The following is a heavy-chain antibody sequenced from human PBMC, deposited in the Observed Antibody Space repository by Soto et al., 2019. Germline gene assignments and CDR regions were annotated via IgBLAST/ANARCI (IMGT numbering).Heavy chain of an antibody. Sequence: ASVKVSCKASGYTFTSYDINWVRQATGQGLEWMGWMNPNSGNTGYAQKFQGRVTMTRNTPISTAYMELSSLRSEDTAVYYCARRKSNWNDVRAFDIWGQGTMVTVSS. CDR3: ARRKSNWNDVRAFDI. J-gene: IGHJ3*02. CDR1: GYTFTSYD. D-gene: IGHD1-1*01. V-gene: IGHV1-8*01. CDR2: MNPNSGNT.